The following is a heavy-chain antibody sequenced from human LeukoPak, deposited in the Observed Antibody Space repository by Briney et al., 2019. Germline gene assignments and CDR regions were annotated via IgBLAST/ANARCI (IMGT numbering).Heavy chain of an antibody. CDR2: ITSSGDAT. J-gene: IGHJ5*01. D-gene: IGHD3-22*01. CDR3: AKDRPNYHESNGHYYRLNGDS. V-gene: IGHV3-23*01. CDR1: GFTFNIYS. Sequence: GGSLRLSCVASGFTFNIYSMSWVRQAPGKGLEWVSSITSSGDATFYADSVKDHVTISRDNLRSTLYLQMSRLRVEDTAVYYCAKDRPNYHESNGHYYRLNGDSWGQGTLVTVSS.